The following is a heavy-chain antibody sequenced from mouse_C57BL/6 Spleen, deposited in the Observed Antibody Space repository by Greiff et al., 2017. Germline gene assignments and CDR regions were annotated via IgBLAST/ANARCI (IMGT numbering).Heavy chain of an antibody. D-gene: IGHD1-1*01. CDR3: TRRQNYGSSYDYFDY. Sequence: VQLQQSGAELVRPGASVTMSCKASGYTFTDYEMHWVKQTPVHGLEWIGAIDPETGGTAYNQKFTGKAILTADKSSSTACMELRSLTSEDSAVYYCTRRQNYGSSYDYFDYWGQGTTLTVSS. V-gene: IGHV1-15*01. J-gene: IGHJ2*01. CDR2: IDPETGGT. CDR1: GYTFTDYE.